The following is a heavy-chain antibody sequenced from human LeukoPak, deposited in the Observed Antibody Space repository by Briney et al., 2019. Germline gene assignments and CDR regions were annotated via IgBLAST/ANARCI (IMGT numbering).Heavy chain of an antibody. V-gene: IGHV4-31*03. Sequence: SQTLSLTCTVSGGSISSGGYYWSWIRQHPEKGLEWIGYIYYSGSTYYNPSLKSRVTISVDTSKNQFSLKLSSVTAADTAVYYCARDHGYSYGYFDPWGQGTLVTVSS. J-gene: IGHJ5*02. D-gene: IGHD5-18*01. CDR1: GGSISSGGYY. CDR3: ARDHGYSYGYFDP. CDR2: IYYSGST.